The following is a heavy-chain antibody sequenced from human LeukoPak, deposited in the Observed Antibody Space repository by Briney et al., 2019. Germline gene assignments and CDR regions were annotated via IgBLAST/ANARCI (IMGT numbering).Heavy chain of an antibody. Sequence: GGSLRLSCAASGFTFDDYAMHWVRQAPGKGLEWVSGISWNSGSIGYADSVKGRFTISRDNAQNSLYLQMSSLRAEDTAVYYCARVGGYSYGYAFDYWGQGTLVTVSS. J-gene: IGHJ4*02. D-gene: IGHD5-18*01. CDR3: ARVGGYSYGYAFDY. CDR1: GFTFDDYA. CDR2: ISWNSGSI. V-gene: IGHV3-9*01.